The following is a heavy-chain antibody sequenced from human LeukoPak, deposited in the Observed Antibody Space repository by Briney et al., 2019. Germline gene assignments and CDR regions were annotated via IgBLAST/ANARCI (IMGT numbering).Heavy chain of an antibody. D-gene: IGHD4-23*01. CDR3: ARESSIDYGGNDPFDI. CDR2: IKPNTGGT. CDR1: GYTFTTDG. J-gene: IGHJ3*02. Sequence: ASVKVACMASGYTFTTDGISWVRQAPGQGLEWMGWIKPNTGGTDYAQKFRGRVTMTRDTSISTAYMDLSRLTSDDTGVYYCARESSIDYGGNDPFDIWGQGTMVTVSS. V-gene: IGHV1-2*02.